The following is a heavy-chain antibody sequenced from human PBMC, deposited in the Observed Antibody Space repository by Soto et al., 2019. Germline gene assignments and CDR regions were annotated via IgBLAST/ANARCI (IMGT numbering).Heavy chain of an antibody. CDR1: GVTFSDHY. Sequence: XGSLTLSCTAAGVTFSDHYMTWIRQAPGKGPEWLSYISGGGDIISYADSVKGRFIISRDNAKRSLYLQMNSLTVEDTAVYYCSRDPRLADYWGQGTLVTVSS. CDR3: SRDPRLADY. V-gene: IGHV3-11*01. D-gene: IGHD6-25*01. J-gene: IGHJ4*02. CDR2: ISGGGDII.